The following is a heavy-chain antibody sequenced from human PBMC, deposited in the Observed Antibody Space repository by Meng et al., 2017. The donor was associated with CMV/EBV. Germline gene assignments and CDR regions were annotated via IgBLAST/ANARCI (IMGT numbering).Heavy chain of an antibody. CDR1: GGSISSSSYY. CDR2: IYYSGST. CDR3: ARTNGPWTAMADY. Sequence: SETLSLTCTVSGGSISSSSYYWGWIRQPPGKGLEWIVSIYYSGSTYYNPSLKSRVTISVDTSKNQFSLKLSSVTAADTAVYYCARTNGPWTAMADYWGQGTLVTVSS. J-gene: IGHJ4*02. V-gene: IGHV4-39*07. D-gene: IGHD5-18*01.